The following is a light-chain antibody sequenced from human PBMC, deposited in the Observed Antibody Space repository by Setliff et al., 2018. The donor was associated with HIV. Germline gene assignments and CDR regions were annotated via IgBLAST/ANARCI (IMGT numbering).Light chain of an antibody. CDR2: EDN. J-gene: IGLJ3*02. V-gene: IGLV6-57*03. CDR3: QSYDSSCGV. CDR1: SGSIASNY. Sequence: NFMLTQPHSVSASPGKTVTISCTRSSGSIASNYVQWYQQRPGSAPTTVNYEDNQRPSGVPDRFSGSIDSSSNSASLTISGLKTEDDADYYCQSYDSSCGVFGGGTKVTVL.